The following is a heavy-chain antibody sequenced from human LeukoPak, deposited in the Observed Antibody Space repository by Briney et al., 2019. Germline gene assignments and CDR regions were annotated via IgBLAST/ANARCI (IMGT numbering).Heavy chain of an antibody. J-gene: IGHJ4*02. CDR1: GYSFPTYW. V-gene: IGHV5-51*04. CDR2: IYPGDSET. CDR3: ARKSRADY. Sequence: GESLKISCKGSGYSFPTYWIGWVRQMPGKGLEWMGIIYPGDSETRYSPSFQGQVTISADKPISTAYLQWSRSKASDTAMYYCARKSRADYWGQGTLVTVSS.